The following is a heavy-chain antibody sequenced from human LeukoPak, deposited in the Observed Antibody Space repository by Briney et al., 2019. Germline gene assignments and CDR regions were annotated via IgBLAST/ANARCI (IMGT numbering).Heavy chain of an antibody. D-gene: IGHD6-19*01. CDR2: IIPILGIA. J-gene: IGHJ4*02. CDR3: ARVPIAVADFFDY. V-gene: IGHV1-69*04. Sequence: SVKVSCKASGGTFISYSMSWVRQAPGQGLEWMGRIIPILGIANYAQKFQGRVTITADKSTSTAYMELSSLRSEDTAVYYCARVPIAVADFFDYWGQGTLVTVSS. CDR1: GGTFISYS.